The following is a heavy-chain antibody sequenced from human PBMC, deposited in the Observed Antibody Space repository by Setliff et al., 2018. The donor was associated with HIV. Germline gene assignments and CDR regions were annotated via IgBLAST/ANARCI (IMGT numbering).Heavy chain of an antibody. CDR3: ARAYFGSGIYY. D-gene: IGHD3-10*01. CDR2: INHRGNT. Sequence: PSETLSLTCAVYGGSFSGYYWNWIRQSPGKGLEWIGEINHRGNTNYNPSLENRVTMSIDTSKNQFSLKLYSVTAADTAVYYCARAYFGSGIYYWGQGTLVTVSS. J-gene: IGHJ4*02. V-gene: IGHV4-34*01. CDR1: GGSFSGYY.